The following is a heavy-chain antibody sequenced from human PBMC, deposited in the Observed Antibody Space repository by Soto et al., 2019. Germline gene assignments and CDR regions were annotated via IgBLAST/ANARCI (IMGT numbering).Heavy chain of an antibody. Sequence: PXETLSLPFAVSGGSFTSNHWWTWVRQPPGQGLEWIGEIYRTGSTNYNPSLKSRVTISLDKSEKQISLKVTSLTAADTAVYYCESRDPGTSVDDWGQGTLVTVSS. J-gene: IGHJ4*02. D-gene: IGHD1-7*01. CDR2: IYRTGST. CDR1: GGSFTSNHW. CDR3: ESRDPGTSVDD. V-gene: IGHV4-4*02.